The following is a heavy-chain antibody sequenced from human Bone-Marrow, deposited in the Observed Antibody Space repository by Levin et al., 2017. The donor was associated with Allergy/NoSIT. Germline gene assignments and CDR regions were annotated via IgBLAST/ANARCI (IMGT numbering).Heavy chain of an antibody. V-gene: IGHV2-5*02. J-gene: IGHJ3*02. CDR3: AHNTHMGRAFDI. CDR2: IYWDNDK. CDR1: GFSLRSSGVG. Sequence: SGPTLVKPTQTLTLTCSFSGFSLRSSGVGVGWIRQAPGKALEWLALIYWDNDKRYSPSLRSRLTITKDTSKNQVVLTMTNMDPVDTATYFCAHNTHMGRAFDIWGQGTMVTVSS. D-gene: IGHD2-21*01.